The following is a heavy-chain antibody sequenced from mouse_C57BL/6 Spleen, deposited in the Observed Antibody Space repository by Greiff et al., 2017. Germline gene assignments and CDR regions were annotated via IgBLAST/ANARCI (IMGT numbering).Heavy chain of an antibody. CDR2: IWSGGST. V-gene: IGHV2-5*01. D-gene: IGHD4-1*02. CDR3: AKSPTHYYAMDY. Sequence: VQLQQSGPGLVQPSQSLSITCTVSGFSLTSYGVHWVRQSPGTGLEWLGVIWSGGSTDYNAAFMSRLSITKNNSKSQVFFKMNSQQADDTAIYYCAKSPTHYYAMDYWGQGTSVTVAS. CDR1: GFSLTSYG. J-gene: IGHJ4*01.